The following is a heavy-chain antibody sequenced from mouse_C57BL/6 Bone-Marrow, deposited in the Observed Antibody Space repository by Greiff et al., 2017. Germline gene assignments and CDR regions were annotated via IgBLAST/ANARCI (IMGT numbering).Heavy chain of an antibody. CDR1: GFSLRTSGMG. CDR3: ARRGGDYYGSSSAMDY. V-gene: IGHV8-12*01. CDR2: IYWDNDK. Sequence: QVTLKESGPGILQSSQTLSLTCSFSGFSLRTSGMGVSWIRQPSGKGLEWLAHIYWDNDKRYNPSLKSRLTISKDTSRNQVFLKITSVDTADTATYYCARRGGDYYGSSSAMDYWGQGTSVTVSS. J-gene: IGHJ4*01. D-gene: IGHD1-1*01.